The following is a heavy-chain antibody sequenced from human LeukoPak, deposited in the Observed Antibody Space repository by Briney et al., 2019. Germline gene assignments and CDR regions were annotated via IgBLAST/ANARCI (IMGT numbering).Heavy chain of an antibody. Sequence: PGVSLRLSCAASGFTFSSYWMSWVRQAPGKGLEWVANIKQDGSEKYYVDSVKGRFTISRDNAKNSLYLQMNSLRAEDTAVYYCARDSSGWYVAALAPGPCDYWGQGTLVTVSS. V-gene: IGHV3-7*01. CDR2: IKQDGSEK. J-gene: IGHJ4*02. CDR1: GFTFSSYW. D-gene: IGHD6-19*01. CDR3: ARDSSGWYVAALAPGPCDY.